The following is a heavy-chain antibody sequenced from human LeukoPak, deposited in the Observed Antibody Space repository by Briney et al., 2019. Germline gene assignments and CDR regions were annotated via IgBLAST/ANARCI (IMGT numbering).Heavy chain of an antibody. Sequence: GGSLRPSCAASGFTFSSYAMSWVRQAPGKGLEWVSAISDSGGSTFYADSVKGRFTISRDNSKNTLYLQMNSLRAEDTALYYCARDQRITTPDTFYWGQGTLVTVSS. CDR1: GFTFSSYA. D-gene: IGHD6-13*01. J-gene: IGHJ4*02. CDR3: ARDQRITTPDTFY. V-gene: IGHV3-23*01. CDR2: ISDSGGST.